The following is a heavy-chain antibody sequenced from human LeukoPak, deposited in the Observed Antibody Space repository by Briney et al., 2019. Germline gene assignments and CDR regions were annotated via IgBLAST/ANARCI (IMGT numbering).Heavy chain of an antibody. CDR1: GFTFSTYG. D-gene: IGHD2-8*02. CDR2: ISDNGERT. CDR3: AKERGVSKPFDY. V-gene: IGHV3-23*01. J-gene: IGHJ4*02. Sequence: TGGSLRLSCVVSGFTFSTYGMNWVRQAPGKGLEWVSAISDNGERTYYADSVKGRFTISRDNSKSTLYLQMNSLRAEDTAVYYCAKERGVSKPFDYWGQGTLVTVSS.